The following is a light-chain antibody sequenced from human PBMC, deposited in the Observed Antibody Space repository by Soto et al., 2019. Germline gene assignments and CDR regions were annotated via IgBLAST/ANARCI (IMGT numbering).Light chain of an antibody. CDR2: GNS. CDR1: SSNIGAGYD. V-gene: IGLV1-40*01. J-gene: IGLJ1*01. Sequence: VLTQPASVSGAPGQRVTISCTGSSSNIGAGYDVHWYQQLPGTAPKLLIYGNSNRPSGVPDRFSGSKSGTSASLAITGLQAEDEADYSCQSYDSSLSGYVFGTGTKVTVL. CDR3: QSYDSSLSGYV.